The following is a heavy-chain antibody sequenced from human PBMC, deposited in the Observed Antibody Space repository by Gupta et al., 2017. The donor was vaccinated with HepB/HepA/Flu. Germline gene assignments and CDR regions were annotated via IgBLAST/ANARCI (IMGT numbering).Heavy chain of an antibody. J-gene: IGHJ6*02. Sequence: EVQLVESGGDLVQPGGSLRLSCAASGFTFSSYAMHLVRQAPGKGLEYVSAISSNGGSTYYANSVKGRFTISRDNSKNTLYLQMGSLRAEDMAVYYCARSYDYGDSSMDVWGQGTTVTVSS. CDR2: ISSNGGST. CDR3: ARSYDYGDSSMDV. CDR1: GFTFSSYA. D-gene: IGHD4-17*01. V-gene: IGHV3-64*01.